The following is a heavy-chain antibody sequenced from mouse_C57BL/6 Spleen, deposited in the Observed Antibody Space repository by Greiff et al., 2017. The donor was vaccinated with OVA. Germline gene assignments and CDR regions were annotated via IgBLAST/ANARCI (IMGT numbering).Heavy chain of an antibody. D-gene: IGHD1-1*01. Sequence: QVQLKESGPGLVQPSQSLSITCTVSGFSLTSYGVHWVRQSPGKGLEWLGVIWSGGSTDYNAAFISRLSISKDNSKSQVFFKMNSLQADDTAIYYCARPAYGYAMDYWGQGTSVTVSS. J-gene: IGHJ4*01. V-gene: IGHV2-2*01. CDR2: IWSGGST. CDR3: ARPAYGYAMDY. CDR1: GFSLTSYG.